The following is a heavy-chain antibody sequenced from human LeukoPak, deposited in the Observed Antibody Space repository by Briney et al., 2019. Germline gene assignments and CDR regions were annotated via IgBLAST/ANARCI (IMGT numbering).Heavy chain of an antibody. V-gene: IGHV1-69*06. J-gene: IGHJ4*02. D-gene: IGHD3-22*01. Sequence: ASVKVSCKASGGTFSRYTISWVRQAPGQGLEWMGGIIPIFGTTHSAQKFQGRVTITADKSTSTAYMELSSLRSGDTAVYYCATIEQDYYDSSGYYRYWGQGTLVTVSS. CDR1: GGTFSRYT. CDR3: ATIEQDYYDSSGYYRY. CDR2: IIPIFGTT.